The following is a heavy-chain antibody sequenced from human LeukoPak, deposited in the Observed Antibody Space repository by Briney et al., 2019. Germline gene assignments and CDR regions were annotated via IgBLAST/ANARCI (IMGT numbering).Heavy chain of an antibody. V-gene: IGHV4-59*01. D-gene: IGHD2-21*02. J-gene: IGHJ4*02. CDR2: IYYSGST. Sequence: LSETLSLTCTVSGDSISTYFWSWIRQPPGKGLQWIGFIYYSGSTNYNPSLKSRVTISVDPSKNQFSLKLSSVTAADTAVYYCAREAYCGGDCYSAFDYWGQGTLVTVSS. CDR1: GDSISTYF. CDR3: AREAYCGGDCYSAFDY.